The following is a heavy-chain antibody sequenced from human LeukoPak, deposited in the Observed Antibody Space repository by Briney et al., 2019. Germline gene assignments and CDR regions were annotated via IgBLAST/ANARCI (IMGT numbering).Heavy chain of an antibody. Sequence: ASVKVSCKASGYTFTSYDINWVRPATGQGPEWMGWMNPNSGNTGYAQKFQGRVTMTRNTSISTAYMELSSLTSEDTAVYYCARRYKNVVVPGYYMDVWGKGTTVTVSS. CDR1: GYTFTSYD. D-gene: IGHD2/OR15-2a*01. J-gene: IGHJ6*03. V-gene: IGHV1-8*01. CDR2: MNPNSGNT. CDR3: ARRYKNVVVPGYYMDV.